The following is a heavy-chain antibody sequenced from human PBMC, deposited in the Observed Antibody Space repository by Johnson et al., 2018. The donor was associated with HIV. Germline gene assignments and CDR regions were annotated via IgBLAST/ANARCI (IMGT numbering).Heavy chain of an antibody. J-gene: IGHJ3*02. V-gene: IGHV3-30*18. Sequence: QVQLVESGGGVVRPGGSLRLSCAASGFTFSSYGMHWVRQAPGKGLEWVAVISYDGSNKYYADSVKGRFTISRDNSKNTLYLQMNSLRAEDTAVYYCAKAEGATSAFDIWGQGTMVTVSS. CDR2: ISYDGSNK. CDR1: GFTFSSYG. CDR3: AKAEGATSAFDI. D-gene: IGHD1-26*01.